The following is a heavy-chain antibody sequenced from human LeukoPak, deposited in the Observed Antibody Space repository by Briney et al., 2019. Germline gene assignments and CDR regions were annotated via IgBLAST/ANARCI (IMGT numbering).Heavy chain of an antibody. D-gene: IGHD6-13*01. V-gene: IGHV3-21*01. CDR1: GFTFSIYS. CDR3: ARVAAGAEAHTLHYHYMDV. CDR2: ISSTSMYI. J-gene: IGHJ6*03. Sequence: GGSVRRSCGASGFTFSIYSMTWDRQAPGKGLEWVSSISSTSMYIYYADSMRGRFTISRDNAENSLFLQIDSLGVEDTAVYSCARVAAGAEAHTLHYHYMDVWGKGTTVTVSS.